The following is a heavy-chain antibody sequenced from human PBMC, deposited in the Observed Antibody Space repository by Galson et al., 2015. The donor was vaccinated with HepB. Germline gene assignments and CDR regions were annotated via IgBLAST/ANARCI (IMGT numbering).Heavy chain of an antibody. D-gene: IGHD6-13*01. CDR1: GFTFSSYS. CDR2: ISGSSGTI. CDR3: AGLEQQLVRYHQNYFQH. J-gene: IGHJ1*01. Sequence: SLRLSCAASGFTFSSYSMNWVRQAPGKGLEWISYISGSSGTICYADSVKGRFTISRNNAKNSLYLQMNSLRDDDTAVYYCAGLEQQLVRYHQNYFQHWGQGTLVTVSS. V-gene: IGHV3-48*02.